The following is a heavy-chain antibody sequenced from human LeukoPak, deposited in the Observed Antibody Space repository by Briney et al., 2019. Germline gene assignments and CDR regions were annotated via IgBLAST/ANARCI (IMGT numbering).Heavy chain of an antibody. D-gene: IGHD3-9*01. CDR2: IYYSGST. CDR3: ARSSILTGYWSGFDY. CDR1: GGSISSYY. Sequence: SETLSLTCTVSGGSISSYYWSWIRQPPGKGLEWIGYIYYSGSTNYNPSLKSRVTISVDTSKNQFSLKLISVTAADTAVYYCARSSILTGYWSGFDYWGQGTLVTVSS. V-gene: IGHV4-59*01. J-gene: IGHJ4*02.